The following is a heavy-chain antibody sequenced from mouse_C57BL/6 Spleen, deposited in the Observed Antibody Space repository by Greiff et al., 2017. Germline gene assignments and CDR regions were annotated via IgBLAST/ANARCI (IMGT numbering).Heavy chain of an antibody. Sequence: VQLQQSGPELVKPGASVKISCKASGYAFSSSWMNWVKQRPGKGLEWIGRIYPGDGDTNYNGKFKGKATLTADKSSSTAYMQLSSLTSEDSAVYFCARHYCGSSYYYFDYWGQGTTLTVSS. CDR1: GYAFSSSW. CDR3: ARHYCGSSYYYFDY. D-gene: IGHD1-1*01. J-gene: IGHJ2*01. CDR2: IYPGDGDT. V-gene: IGHV1-82*01.